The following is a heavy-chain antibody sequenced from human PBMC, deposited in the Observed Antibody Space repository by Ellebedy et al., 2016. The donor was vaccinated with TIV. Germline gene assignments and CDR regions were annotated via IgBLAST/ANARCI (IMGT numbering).Heavy chain of an antibody. CDR3: SKNNGYSTLQY. V-gene: IGHV4-39*01. J-gene: IGHJ4*02. D-gene: IGHD5-12*01. CDR2: INYSGST. Sequence: MPGGSLRLSCTVSGDSIGRTSQYWGWIRQTPGKGLEWIGSINYSGSTYYNPSRKGRVTISVDTSKNQFFLMVSSVTAADTAVYFCSKNNGYSTLQYWGQGTLVTVSS. CDR1: GDSIGRTSQY.